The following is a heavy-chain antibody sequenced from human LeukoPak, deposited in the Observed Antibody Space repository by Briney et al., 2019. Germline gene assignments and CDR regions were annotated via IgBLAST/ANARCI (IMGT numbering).Heavy chain of an antibody. D-gene: IGHD3-3*01. J-gene: IGHJ4*02. CDR1: GFTFSSYA. Sequence: GGSLRLPCAASGFTFSSYALSWVRQAPGKGLEWVSGISDTGDSTYYADSVKGRFTISRDNSKNTLYLQMNSLRADDTAVYYCARKGGTRFDFWRGYGYWGQGTLVTVSS. V-gene: IGHV3-23*01. CDR2: ISDTGDST. CDR3: ARKGGTRFDFWRGYGY.